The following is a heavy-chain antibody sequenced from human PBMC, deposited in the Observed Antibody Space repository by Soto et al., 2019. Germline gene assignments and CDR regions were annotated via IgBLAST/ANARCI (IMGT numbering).Heavy chain of an antibody. CDR1: GFIFNNFG. CDR2: IWFDGSTT. J-gene: IGHJ4*02. V-gene: IGHV3-33*08. Sequence: QVHLAESGGGVVQPGRSLRLSCAASGFIFNNFGMHWVRQAPGKGLEWVAVIWFDGSTTYYADSVKGRCTISRDNSKNTPYLEINSLRAEDTAVYYCAKNHNYYDRSGHYYGDGGFDYWGQGTRVTVSS. CDR3: AKNHNYYDRSGHYYGDGGFDY. D-gene: IGHD3-22*01.